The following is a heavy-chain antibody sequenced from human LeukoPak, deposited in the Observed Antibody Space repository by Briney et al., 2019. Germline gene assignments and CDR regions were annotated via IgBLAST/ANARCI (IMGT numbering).Heavy chain of an antibody. Sequence: PSETLSLTCTVSGYSISSGYYWGWIRPPPGKGLEWIGSIYHSGSTYYNPSLKSRVTISVDTSKNQFSLKLSSVTAADTAVYYCARESTDLGYCSSTSCYSFDPWGQGTLVTVSS. J-gene: IGHJ5*02. V-gene: IGHV4-38-2*02. CDR3: ARESTDLGYCSSTSCYSFDP. D-gene: IGHD2-2*01. CDR1: GYSISSGYY. CDR2: IYHSGST.